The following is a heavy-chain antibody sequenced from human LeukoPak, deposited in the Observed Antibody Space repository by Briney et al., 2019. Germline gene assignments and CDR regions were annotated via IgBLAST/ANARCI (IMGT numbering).Heavy chain of an antibody. V-gene: IGHV1-18*01. CDR3: ARPTRRFGELFDAFDF. Sequence: QKLQGRVTMTTDTSTSTAYMELRSLISDDTAVYYCARPTRRFGELFDAFDFWGQGTMVTVSS. J-gene: IGHJ3*01. D-gene: IGHD3-10*01.